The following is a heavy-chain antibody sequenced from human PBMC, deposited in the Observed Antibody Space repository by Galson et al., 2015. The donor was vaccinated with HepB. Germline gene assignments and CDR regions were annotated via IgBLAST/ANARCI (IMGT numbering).Heavy chain of an antibody. J-gene: IGHJ6*03. V-gene: IGHV1-18*01. CDR2: ISAYNGNT. D-gene: IGHD3-10*01. Sequence: SVKVSCKASGYTFTSYGISWVRQAPGQGLEWMGWISAYNGNTNYAQKLQGRVTMTTDTSTSTAYMELGSLRSDDTAVYYCAKSDYYGSGMWRYYYMDVWGKGTTVTVSS. CDR3: AKSDYYGSGMWRYYYMDV. CDR1: GYTFTSYG.